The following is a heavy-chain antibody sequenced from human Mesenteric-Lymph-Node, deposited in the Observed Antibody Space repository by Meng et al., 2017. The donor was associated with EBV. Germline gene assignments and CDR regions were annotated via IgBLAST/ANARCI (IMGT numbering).Heavy chain of an antibody. CDR2: INHSGFS. V-gene: IGHV4-34*01. Sequence: QVQLQQWGAGLLKPSETLSLNCAVYGGSFSGFYWTWIRQSPGRDLEWIGEINHSGFSKYNPSLKSRLTISLDTSKNQVSLTLGSVTAADTAVYYCARIRSIWGTYQNYYFDSWGQGTLVTVFS. CDR3: ARIRSIWGTYQNYYFDS. D-gene: IGHD3-16*02. J-gene: IGHJ4*02. CDR1: GGSFSGFY.